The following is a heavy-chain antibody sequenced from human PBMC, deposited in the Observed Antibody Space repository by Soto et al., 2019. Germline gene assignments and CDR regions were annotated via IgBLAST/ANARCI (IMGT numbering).Heavy chain of an antibody. CDR1: GGSISSYY. V-gene: IGHV4-59*08. Sequence: PSETLSLTCTVSGGSISSYYWGWIRQPPGKGLEWIGYIYYSGSTNYNPSLKSRVTISVDTSKNQFSLKLRSVTAADTAVYYCARTYCSSTTCYDFFDYWGQGTLVTVSS. CDR2: IYYSGST. CDR3: ARTYCSSTTCYDFFDY. J-gene: IGHJ4*02. D-gene: IGHD2-2*01.